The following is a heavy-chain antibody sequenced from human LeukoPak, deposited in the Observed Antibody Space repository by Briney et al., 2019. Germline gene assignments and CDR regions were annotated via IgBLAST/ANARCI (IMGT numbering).Heavy chain of an antibody. J-gene: IGHJ4*02. CDR1: GFTFSDYY. V-gene: IGHV3-11*04. Sequence: GGSLRLSCAASGFTFSDYYLTWIRQAPGKGLEWVSYISSGGSNTYYADSVKGRFTISRDNAKKSLYLQMNSLRAEDTAVYYCARDADTAMVTGRFDKWGQGTLVTVSS. CDR2: ISSGGSNT. D-gene: IGHD5-18*01. CDR3: ARDADTAMVTGRFDK.